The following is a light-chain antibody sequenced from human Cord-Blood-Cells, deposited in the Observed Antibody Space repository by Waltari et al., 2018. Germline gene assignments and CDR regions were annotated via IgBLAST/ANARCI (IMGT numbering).Light chain of an antibody. CDR3: QQYGSSRT. V-gene: IGKV3-20*01. Sequence: EIVLTQSPGTPSLSPGERATLSCRASQRVSSSYLAWYQQKPGQAPRLLIYGASSRATGIPDRFSGSGSGTDFTLTISRLEPEDFAVYYCQQYGSSRTFGQGTKVEIK. CDR2: GAS. J-gene: IGKJ1*01. CDR1: QRVSSSY.